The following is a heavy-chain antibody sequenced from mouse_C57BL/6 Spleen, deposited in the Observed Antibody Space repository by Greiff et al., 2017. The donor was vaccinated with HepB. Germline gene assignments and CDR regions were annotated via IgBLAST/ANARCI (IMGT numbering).Heavy chain of an antibody. J-gene: IGHJ2*01. CDR3: AREEIPYYFDY. CDR2: INPSSGYT. Sequence: VQLQQSGAELARPGASVKMSCKASGYTFTSYTMHWVKQRPGQGLEWIGYINPSSGYTKYNQKFKDKATLTEDKSSSTAYMQLSSLTSEDSAVYYCAREEIPYYFDYWGQGTTLTVSS. V-gene: IGHV1-4*01. CDR1: GYTFTSYT.